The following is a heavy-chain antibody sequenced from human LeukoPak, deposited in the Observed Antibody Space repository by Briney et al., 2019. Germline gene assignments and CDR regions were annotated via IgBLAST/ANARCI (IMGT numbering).Heavy chain of an antibody. Sequence: GASVKVSCKASGYTFTSFYMHWVRQAPGPGLEWMGIINPSGGSANYAQKFQGRVTMTRDMSTSTVYMELSSLKSEDTAVYYCAREKSGLAARPVGPDYWGQGTLVTVSS. CDR1: GYTFTSFY. CDR3: AREKSGLAARPVGPDY. D-gene: IGHD6-6*01. CDR2: INPSGGSA. V-gene: IGHV1-46*01. J-gene: IGHJ4*02.